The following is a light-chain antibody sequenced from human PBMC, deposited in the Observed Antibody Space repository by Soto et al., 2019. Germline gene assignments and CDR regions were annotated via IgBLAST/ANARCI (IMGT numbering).Light chain of an antibody. Sequence: DIQMTQSPSSLSASVGDRFTITCRSSQTISNYLNWYQQKPGKAPKLLIYAASSLQSGVPSRFSGSGSGTDFTLTISSLQPEDFATYYCQHWTFGQGTKVDI. V-gene: IGKV1-39*01. CDR3: QHWT. CDR2: AAS. CDR1: QTISNY. J-gene: IGKJ1*01.